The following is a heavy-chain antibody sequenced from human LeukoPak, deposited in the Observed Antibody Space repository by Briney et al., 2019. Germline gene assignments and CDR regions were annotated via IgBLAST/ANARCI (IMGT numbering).Heavy chain of an antibody. Sequence: SEALSPTCTVSGGSISSYSCSWIRQPPGKGLEWIGYIYYSVSTNYNPALKSRVTISVAASKTQCSLKLSSVTAADTAVYYCARLIRGSGSSSYHFDYWGQGTLVTVSS. CDR1: GGSISSYS. CDR3: ARLIRGSGSSSYHFDY. CDR2: IYYSVST. J-gene: IGHJ4*02. D-gene: IGHD3-10*01. V-gene: IGHV4-59*08.